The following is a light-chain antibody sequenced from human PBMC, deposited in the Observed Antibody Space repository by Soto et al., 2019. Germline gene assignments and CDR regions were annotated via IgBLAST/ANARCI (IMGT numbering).Light chain of an antibody. J-gene: IGKJ1*01. CDR2: DTS. CDR1: QSLNSN. Sequence: ILLTQSPATLSVSPGERVTLSCRASQSLNSNLAWYQQRPGQAPRLLIYDTSTRATGIPARFSGSGSGTEFTLTISSLQSEDFAVYYCQQYNNWRTFGQGTKVEIK. V-gene: IGKV3-15*01. CDR3: QQYNNWRT.